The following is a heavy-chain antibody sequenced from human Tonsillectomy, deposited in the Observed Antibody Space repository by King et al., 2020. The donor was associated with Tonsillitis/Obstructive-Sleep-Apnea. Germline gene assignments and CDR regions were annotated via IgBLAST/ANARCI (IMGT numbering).Heavy chain of an antibody. D-gene: IGHD1-14*01. CDR2: IKSKTDGGTT. Sequence: VQLVESGGGLVKPGGSLRLSCAASGFTFSNAWMSWVRQAPGKGLEWVGRIKSKTDGGTTDYAAPVKGRFTISRDDSRNTLYLQMNSLKTEDTAVYYCSTDRLPEPKTFDYWGQGTLVTVSS. CDR1: GFTFSNAW. V-gene: IGHV3-15*01. CDR3: STDRLPEPKTFDY. J-gene: IGHJ4*02.